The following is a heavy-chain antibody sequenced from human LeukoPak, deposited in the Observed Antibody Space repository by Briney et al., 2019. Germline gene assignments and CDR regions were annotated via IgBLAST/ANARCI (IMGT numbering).Heavy chain of an antibody. V-gene: IGHV1-18*01. CDR3: ARAPDEYCSSTSCYFGY. J-gene: IGHJ4*02. D-gene: IGHD2-2*01. CDR2: ISAYNGNT. Sequence: ASVKVSCKASGYTFTSYGIGWVRQAPGQGLEWMGWISAYNGNTNYAQKLQGRVTMTTDTSTSTAYMELRSLRSDDTAVYYCARAPDEYCSSTSCYFGYWGQGTLVTVSS. CDR1: GYTFTSYG.